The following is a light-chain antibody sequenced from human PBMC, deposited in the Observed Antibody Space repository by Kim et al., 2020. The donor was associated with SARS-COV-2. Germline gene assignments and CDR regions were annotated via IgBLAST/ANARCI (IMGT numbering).Light chain of an antibody. CDR2: DAS. CDR3: QQRNNWLWT. J-gene: IGKJ1*01. V-gene: IGKV3-11*01. Sequence: SPGESATLSCGASQSVGSYLAWYQLKPGQAPRLLIYDASNRATGIPARFSGSGSGTDFTLTVSSLEPEDFAVYYCQQRNNWLWTFGQGTKVDIK. CDR1: QSVGSY.